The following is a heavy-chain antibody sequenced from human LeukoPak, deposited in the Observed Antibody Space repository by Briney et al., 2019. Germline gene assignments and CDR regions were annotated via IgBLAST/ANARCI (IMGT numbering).Heavy chain of an antibody. J-gene: IGHJ4*02. CDR2: INPDSGGT. CDR1: GYTFTGYY. D-gene: IGHD5-24*01. V-gene: IGHV1-2*02. CDR3: ARPRDGYNPPFDY. Sequence: ASVKVSCKASGYTFTGYYMHWVRQAPGQGLEWMGWINPDSGGTKYAQKFQGRVTVTRDTSISTTDMDLIRLRSDDTAVYYCARPRDGYNPPFDYWGQGTLVTVSS.